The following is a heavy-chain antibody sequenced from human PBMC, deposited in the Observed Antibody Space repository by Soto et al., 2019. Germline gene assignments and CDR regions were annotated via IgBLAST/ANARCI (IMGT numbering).Heavy chain of an antibody. CDR1: GFTFSSYA. CDR2: ISGSGGST. V-gene: IGHV3-23*01. D-gene: IGHD3-22*01. CDR3: AKGGNTMIVVVSQFDY. Sequence: PGGSLRLSYAASGFTFSSYAMSWVRQAPGKGLEWVSAISGSGGSTYYADSVKGRFTISRDNSKNTLYLQMNSLRAEDTAVYYCAKGGNTMIVVVSQFDYWGQGTLVTVSS. J-gene: IGHJ4*02.